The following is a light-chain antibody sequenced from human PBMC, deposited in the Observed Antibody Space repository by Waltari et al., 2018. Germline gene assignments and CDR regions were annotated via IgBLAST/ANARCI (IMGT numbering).Light chain of an antibody. Sequence: TVVTQDPSVSVSPGGPVTLTCGLTSGSGPTSPRPTWYQKTPSQTPRTLIYNTNPRSSGVPVRFSGSILGNKAALTITGAQADDECDYYCVLHVADAIFLFGGGTKLTVL. V-gene: IGLV8-61*01. CDR2: NTN. J-gene: IGLJ2*01. CDR1: SGSGPTSPR. CDR3: VLHVADAIFL.